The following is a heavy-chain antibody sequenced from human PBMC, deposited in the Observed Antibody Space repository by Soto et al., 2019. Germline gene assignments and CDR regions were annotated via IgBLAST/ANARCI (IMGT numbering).Heavy chain of an antibody. D-gene: IGHD3-22*01. J-gene: IGHJ4*02. V-gene: IGHV1-58*01. CDR1: GSNFRTTA. CDR3: AADPYYYDSSDYYSFDQ. Sequence: ASVKVSCKASGSNFRTTAVQWVRQARGQRLEWIGWIVVGSGNTNYAQNFQERVTITRDMSTSTAYLDVSRLRSEDTAVYYCAADPYYYDSSDYYSFDQWGQGTLVTVS. CDR2: IVVGSGNT.